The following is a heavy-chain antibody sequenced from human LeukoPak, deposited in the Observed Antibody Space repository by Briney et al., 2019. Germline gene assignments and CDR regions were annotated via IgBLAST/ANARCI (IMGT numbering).Heavy chain of an antibody. Sequence: PSETLSLTCTVSGGSISSYYWSWIRQPPGKGLEWIGYIYYSGSTNYNPSLKSRVTISVDTSKNQFSLKLSSVTAADTAVYYCARVRTTDRTGDYYYYYMDVWGKGTTVTVSS. J-gene: IGHJ6*03. V-gene: IGHV4-59*01. CDR3: ARVRTTDRTGDYYYYYMDV. CDR1: GGSISSYY. D-gene: IGHD2/OR15-2a*01. CDR2: IYYSGST.